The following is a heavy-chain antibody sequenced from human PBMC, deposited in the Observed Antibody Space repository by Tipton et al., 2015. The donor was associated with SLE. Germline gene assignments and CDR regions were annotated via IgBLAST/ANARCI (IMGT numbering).Heavy chain of an antibody. CDR2: ISYEGSNK. CDR1: GFTFSSYD. J-gene: IGHJ4*02. Sequence: SLRLSCATSGFTFSSYDMHWVRQAPGKGLEWVAVISYEGSNKYYADSVKGRFTISRDNSKNTLYLQMNSLRAEDTAVYYCARDGFIVVVPAFDYWGQGTLVTVSS. V-gene: IGHV3-30*04. CDR3: ARDGFIVVVPAFDY. D-gene: IGHD2-2*01.